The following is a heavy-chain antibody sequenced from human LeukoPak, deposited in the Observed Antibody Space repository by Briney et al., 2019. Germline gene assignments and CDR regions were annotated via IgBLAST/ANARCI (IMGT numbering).Heavy chain of an antibody. J-gene: IGHJ4*02. Sequence: PGGSLRLSCAASGFTFSSYGMSWVRQAPGKGLEWVSAISGSGGSTYYADSVKGRFTISRDNSKNTLYLQMNSLRAEDTAVYYCAKGLVVMSPSAGDYWGQGTLVTVSS. D-gene: IGHD3-22*01. V-gene: IGHV3-23*01. CDR1: GFTFSSYG. CDR3: AKGLVVMSPSAGDY. CDR2: ISGSGGST.